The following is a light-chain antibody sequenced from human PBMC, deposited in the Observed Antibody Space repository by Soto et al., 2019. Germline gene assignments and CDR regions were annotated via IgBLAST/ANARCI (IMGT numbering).Light chain of an antibody. CDR3: QSYDSSPDVV. CDR2: GNS. V-gene: IGLV1-40*01. CDR1: SSNIGAGYD. Sequence: QSVLTQPPSVSGAPGQRVTISCTGSSSNIGAGYDVHWYQQLPGTAPKLLIYGNSNRPSGVPDRFSGSKSGTSASLAITGLQVEDEADYYCQSYDSSPDVVFGGGTKLTVL. J-gene: IGLJ2*01.